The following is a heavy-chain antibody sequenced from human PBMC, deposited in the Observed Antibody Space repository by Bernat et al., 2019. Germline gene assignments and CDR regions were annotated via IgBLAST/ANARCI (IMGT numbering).Heavy chain of an antibody. CDR3: AKDLCITILRGLRSCYYGMDV. CDR1: GFTFDGYA. CDR2: ISGDGGST. V-gene: IGHV3-43*02. J-gene: IGHJ6*02. Sequence: EVHLVESGGGVVQPGGSLRLSCAASGFTFDGYAMHWFRQAPGKGLEWVFLISGDGGSTYYADSVKGRFTVSRDNSKNSLYLQMNRLRTEDTALYYCAKDLCITILRGLRSCYYGMDVWGQGTPVTVSS. D-gene: IGHD3-10*01.